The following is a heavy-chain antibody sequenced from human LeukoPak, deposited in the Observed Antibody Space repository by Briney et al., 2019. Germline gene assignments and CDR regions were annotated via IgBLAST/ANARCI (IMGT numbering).Heavy chain of an antibody. CDR3: ARDHLWAFDY. CDR1: GFALSSYS. Sequence: GGSLRLSCVVSGFALSSYSVNWVRQAPGKGLKWVAYSRISDSTTKYADSVKGRFIITTDNAKNSVFLEMDSLRDEDTAVYYCARDHLWAFDYWGPGALVTVSS. J-gene: IGHJ4*02. D-gene: IGHD1-26*01. CDR2: SRISDSTT. V-gene: IGHV3-48*02.